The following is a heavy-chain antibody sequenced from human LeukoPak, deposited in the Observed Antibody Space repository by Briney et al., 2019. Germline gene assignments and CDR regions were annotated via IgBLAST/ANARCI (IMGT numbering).Heavy chain of an antibody. Sequence: SETLSLTCTVSGGSISSSSYYWGWIRQPPGKGLEWIGSIYYSGSTYYYPSLKSRVTISVDTSKNQFSLKLSSVTAADTAVYYCARHAVLTYYYDYWGQGTLVTVSS. CDR1: GGSISSSSYY. CDR3: ARHAVLTYYYDY. CDR2: IYYSGST. V-gene: IGHV4-39*01. D-gene: IGHD6-19*01. J-gene: IGHJ4*02.